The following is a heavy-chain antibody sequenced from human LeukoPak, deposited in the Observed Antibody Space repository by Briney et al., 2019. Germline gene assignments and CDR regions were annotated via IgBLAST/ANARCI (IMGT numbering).Heavy chain of an antibody. V-gene: IGHV4-39*01. CDR1: GGSISSSSYY. J-gene: IGHJ4*02. CDR2: IYYSGST. Sequence: SETLSLTCTVSGGSISSSSYYWGWIRQPPGKGLEWIGSIYYSGSTYYNPSLKSRVTISVDTSKNQFSLKLSSVTAADTAVYYCARHALQGTEWLHPFDYWGQGTLVTVSS. D-gene: IGHD3-3*01. CDR3: ARHALQGTEWLHPFDY.